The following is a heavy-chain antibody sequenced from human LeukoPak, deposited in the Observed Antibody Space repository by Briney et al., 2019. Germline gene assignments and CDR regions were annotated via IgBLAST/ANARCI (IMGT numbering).Heavy chain of an antibody. CDR3: ARETAYHNWNDVGDFGYYGMDV. V-gene: IGHV3-7*01. Sequence: GGSLRLSCAASGFTFSSYWMSWVRQAPGKGLEWVANIKQDGSEKYYVDSVKGRFTISRDNAKNSLYLQMNSLRAEDTAVYYCARETAYHNWNDVGDFGYYGMDVWGQGTTVTVSS. J-gene: IGHJ6*02. CDR1: GFTFSSYW. CDR2: IKQDGSEK. D-gene: IGHD1-20*01.